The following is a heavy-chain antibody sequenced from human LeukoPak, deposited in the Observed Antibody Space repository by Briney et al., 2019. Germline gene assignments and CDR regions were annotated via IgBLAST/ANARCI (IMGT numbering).Heavy chain of an antibody. CDR1: GYTFTSYY. V-gene: IGHV1-46*01. CDR3: ARDRRGEYQLLDYYYYYGMDV. Sequence: ASVKVSCKASGYTFTSYYMHWVRQAPGQGLESMGIINPSGGSTSYAQKFQGRVTMTRDTSTSTVYMELSSLRSEDTAVYYCARDRRGEYQLLDYYYYYGMDVWGQGTTVTVSS. J-gene: IGHJ6*02. D-gene: IGHD2-2*01. CDR2: INPSGGST.